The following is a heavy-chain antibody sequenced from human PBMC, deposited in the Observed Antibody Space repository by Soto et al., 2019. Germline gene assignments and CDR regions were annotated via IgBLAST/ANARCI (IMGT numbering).Heavy chain of an antibody. D-gene: IGHD3-10*02. CDR1: GFAFNNYS. V-gene: IGHV3-30-3*01. CDR3: ARDRVPYVYFYYGMDV. J-gene: IGHJ6*02. Sequence: QVQLVESGGGVVQPGRSLRLSCAASGFAFNNYSMHWVRQAPGKGLEWVAIMSMDGSNKYYADSVKGRSTISRDNSKGILYLQMSSLRPEDTAVYFCARDRVPYVYFYYGMDVWGQGATVTVSS. CDR2: MSMDGSNK.